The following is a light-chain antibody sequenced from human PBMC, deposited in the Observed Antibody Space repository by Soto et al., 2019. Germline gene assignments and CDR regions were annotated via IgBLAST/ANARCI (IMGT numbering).Light chain of an antibody. CDR3: QQYDDWPET. CDR2: GAS. Sequence: EIVLTQSPGTLSSSPGERVTLSCRASQSVSSSSLAWYQQKPGQAPRLLIYGASSRVTGIPARFSGSGSGTEFTLTISSLQSEDFAVYYCQQYDDWPETFGQGTKVDIK. V-gene: IGKV3-20*01. CDR1: QSVSSSS. J-gene: IGKJ1*01.